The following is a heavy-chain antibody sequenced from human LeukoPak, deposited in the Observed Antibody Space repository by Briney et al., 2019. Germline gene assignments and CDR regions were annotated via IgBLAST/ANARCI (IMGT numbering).Heavy chain of an antibody. V-gene: IGHV1-2*02. D-gene: IGHD4-17*01. CDR3: ARDRTTVTTGYYGMDV. CDR1: GYTFNGYY. CDR2: INPNTGVT. J-gene: IGHJ6*02. Sequence: ASVKVSCKASGYTFNGYYIHWVRQAPGQGLEWMGWINPNTGVTNYAQKFQGRVTLTRDTSIITAYMELTRLRSDDTAMYYCARDRTTVTTGYYGMDVWGQGTTLTVSS.